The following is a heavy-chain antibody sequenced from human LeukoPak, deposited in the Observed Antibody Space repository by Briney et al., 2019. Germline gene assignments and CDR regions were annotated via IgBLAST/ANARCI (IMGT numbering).Heavy chain of an antibody. D-gene: IGHD3-10*01. CDR1: GSSISSSSYY. Sequence: PSETLPLTCTVSGSSISSSSYYWGWIRQPPGKGLEWIGSIYYSGTTYYNPSLKSRLTISVDTSKNQFSLSLTSVTAADTAVYYCARLIRGGYYYMDVWGKGTTVTVSS. CDR2: IYYSGTT. V-gene: IGHV4-39*01. CDR3: ARLIRGGYYYMDV. J-gene: IGHJ6*03.